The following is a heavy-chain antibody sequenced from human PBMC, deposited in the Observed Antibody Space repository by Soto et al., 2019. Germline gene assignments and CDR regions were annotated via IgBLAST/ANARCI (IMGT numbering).Heavy chain of an antibody. CDR2: IYHGGSS. CDR3: ARWSSAFYI. J-gene: IGHJ3*02. CDR1: GGSISSGGYS. D-gene: IGHD6-6*01. Sequence: LLLQESGSGLVKPSQTLSLTCAVSGGSISSGGYSWNWIRQPPGKGLEWIGYIYHGGSSYYNPSRKSQVTMSVDRPNNQFSLRLTSVTAADTAVYYCARWSSAFYIWGQGTMVTVSS. V-gene: IGHV4-30-2*01.